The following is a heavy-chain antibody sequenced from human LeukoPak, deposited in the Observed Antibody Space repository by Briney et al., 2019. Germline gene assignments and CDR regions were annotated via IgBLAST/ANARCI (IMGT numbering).Heavy chain of an antibody. J-gene: IGHJ4*02. Sequence: GGSLRLSCAASGFTFTSYAMSWVRQSPGKGLEWVSTISADGNSPYYADSVKGRFTISRDSSKNTVYLQMNSLGAEDTAVYYCVKVGCSTTSCYAGGDHWGQGTLVTASS. CDR3: VKVGCSTTSCYAGGDH. CDR2: ISADGNSP. V-gene: IGHV3-23*01. CDR1: GFTFTSYA. D-gene: IGHD2-2*01.